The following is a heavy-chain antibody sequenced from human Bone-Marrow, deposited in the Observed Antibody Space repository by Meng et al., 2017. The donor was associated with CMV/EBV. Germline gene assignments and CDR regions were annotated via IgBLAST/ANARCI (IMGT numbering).Heavy chain of an antibody. J-gene: IGHJ5*02. D-gene: IGHD6-13*01. CDR2: IYYSGST. CDR3: ARESAETKFVAAASSFDP. Sequence: SEPLSLTCTASGGSISSYYWSWIRQPPGKGLEWIGYIYYSGSTNYNPSLKSRVTISVDTSKNQFSLKLSSVTAADTAVYYCARESAETKFVAAASSFDPWGQGTLVTVSS. V-gene: IGHV4-59*01. CDR1: GGSISSYY.